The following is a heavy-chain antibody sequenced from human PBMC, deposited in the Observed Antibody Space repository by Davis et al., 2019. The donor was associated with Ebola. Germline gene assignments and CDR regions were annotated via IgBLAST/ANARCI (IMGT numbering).Heavy chain of an antibody. J-gene: IGHJ5*02. CDR2: ISYDGSNK. CDR3: ARALTGYSSSWYWFDP. D-gene: IGHD6-13*01. Sequence: GESLKISCAASGFTFSSYAMHWVRQAPGKGLEWVAVISYDGSNKYYADSVKGRFTISRDNSKNTLYLQMNSLRAEDTAVYYCARALTGYSSSWYWFDPWGQGTLVTVSS. CDR1: GFTFSSYA. V-gene: IGHV3-30*14.